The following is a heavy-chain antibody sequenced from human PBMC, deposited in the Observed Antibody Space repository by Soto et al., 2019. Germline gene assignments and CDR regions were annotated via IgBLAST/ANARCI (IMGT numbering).Heavy chain of an antibody. Sequence: GESLKISCRGSGYSFTSYWIGWVRQMPGKGLEWMGIIYPGDSDTRYSPSFQGQVTISADKSISTAYLQWSSLKASDTAMYYCARPSITMVRGDPDAFDIWGQGTMVTVS. CDR1: GYSFTSYW. D-gene: IGHD3-10*01. J-gene: IGHJ3*02. CDR3: ARPSITMVRGDPDAFDI. CDR2: IYPGDSDT. V-gene: IGHV5-51*01.